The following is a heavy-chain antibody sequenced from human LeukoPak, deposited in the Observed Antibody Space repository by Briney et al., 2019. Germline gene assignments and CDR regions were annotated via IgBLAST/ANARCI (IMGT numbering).Heavy chain of an antibody. Sequence: SETLSLTCTVSGVSVSSGNYYWSWIRQPPGRGLEWIGSIHYSGSPNYNPSLKSRVTMSVDTSKNQFSLKLSSVTAADTAVYYRVRSEMTGAYYFDYWGQGTLSPSPQ. CDR2: IHYSGSP. CDR3: VRSEMTGAYYFDY. CDR1: GVSVSSGNYY. J-gene: IGHJ4*02. V-gene: IGHV4-61*01. D-gene: IGHD3-9*01.